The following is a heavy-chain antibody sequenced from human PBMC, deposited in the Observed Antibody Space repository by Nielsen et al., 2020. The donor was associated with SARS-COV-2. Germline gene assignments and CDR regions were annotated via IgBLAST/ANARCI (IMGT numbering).Heavy chain of an antibody. D-gene: IGHD1-7*01. V-gene: IGHV2-5*02. CDR2: IYWDDDE. CDR1: GFSLSTSGVG. CDR3: AHRKITNWNYVNCFDY. J-gene: IGHJ4*02. Sequence: SGPTLVQPTPTLTLTCTFSGFSLSTSGVGVGWIRQPPGKALEWLALIYWDDDERYSPSLRNRLTITKDTSKNQVVLTMTNMDPVDTATYYCAHRKITNWNYVNCFDYWGQGTLVTVSS.